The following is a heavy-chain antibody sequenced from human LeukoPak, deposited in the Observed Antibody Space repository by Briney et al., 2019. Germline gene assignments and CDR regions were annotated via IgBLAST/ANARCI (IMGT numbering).Heavy chain of an antibody. J-gene: IGHJ5*02. D-gene: IGHD3-3*01. CDR1: GGTFISYA. CDR2: IIPIFGTA. Sequence: ASVKVSCKASGGTFISYAISWVRQAPGQGLEWMGGIIPIFGTANYAQKFQGRVTITADESTSTAYMELSSLRSEDTAVYYCARVGKYYDFWSGYPNWFDPWGQGTLVTVSS. CDR3: ARVGKYYDFWSGYPNWFDP. V-gene: IGHV1-69*13.